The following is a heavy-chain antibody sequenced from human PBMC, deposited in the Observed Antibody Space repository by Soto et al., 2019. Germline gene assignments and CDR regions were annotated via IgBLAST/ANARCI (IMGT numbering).Heavy chain of an antibody. D-gene: IGHD2-15*01. J-gene: IGHJ2*01. Sequence: QVQLVQSGAEVKKPGSSVKVSCKASGGTFSSYAISWVRQAPGQGLEWMGGILPIFGTANYAQKFQGRVTITADESTSTAYMELSSLRSEDTAVYYCARVVTVVKSFHYWYFDLWGRGTLVTVSS. CDR3: ARVVTVVKSFHYWYFDL. CDR2: ILPIFGTA. CDR1: GGTFSSYA. V-gene: IGHV1-69*12.